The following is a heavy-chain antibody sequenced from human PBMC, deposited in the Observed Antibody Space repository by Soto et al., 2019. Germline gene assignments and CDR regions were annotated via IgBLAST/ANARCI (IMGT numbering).Heavy chain of an antibody. J-gene: IGHJ4*02. Sequence: GGSLRLSCVASGFTFRDYGMHWVRQAPGKGLEWVAGISHHGLKEHYADSVKGRFTISRDNSKKTVYLQLNSLRGDDTAVYYCAKDWVGGSNKYYFEYWGQGALVTVSS. CDR2: ISHHGLKE. V-gene: IGHV3-30*18. CDR1: GFTFRDYG. D-gene: IGHD1-26*01. CDR3: AKDWVGGSNKYYFEY.